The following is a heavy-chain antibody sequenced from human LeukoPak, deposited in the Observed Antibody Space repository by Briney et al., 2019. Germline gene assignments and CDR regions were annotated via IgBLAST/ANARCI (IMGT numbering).Heavy chain of an antibody. CDR1: GGSISSHS. Sequence: SETLSLTCTVSGGSISSHSWTWIRQPPGKGLEWIGYIYYSGSTNYNPSLKSRVTISVDTSKNQFSLKLSSVTAADTAVYYCARGLSGSYYPYYYYYMDVWGKGTTVTVSS. J-gene: IGHJ6*03. D-gene: IGHD1-26*01. CDR2: IYYSGST. CDR3: ARGLSGSYYPYYYYYMDV. V-gene: IGHV4-59*11.